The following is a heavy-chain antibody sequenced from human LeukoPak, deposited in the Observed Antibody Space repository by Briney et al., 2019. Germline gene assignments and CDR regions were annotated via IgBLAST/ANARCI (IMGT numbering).Heavy chain of an antibody. D-gene: IGHD3-10*02. V-gene: IGHV3-21*04. CDR3: ATYHFRGATHYFDY. CDR2: ISSGSSYI. J-gene: IGHJ4*02. Sequence: GGSLRLSCAASGLTFSRYSMNWVRQAPGKGLEWVSSISSGSSYIYYADSVKGRFTISRDNAKNSLYLQMNSLRVEDTAVYYCATYHFRGATHYFDYWGQGILVTVSS. CDR1: GLTFSRYS.